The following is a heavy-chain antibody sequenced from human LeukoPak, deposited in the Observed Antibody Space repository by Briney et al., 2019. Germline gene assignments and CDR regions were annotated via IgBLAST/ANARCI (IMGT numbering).Heavy chain of an antibody. CDR1: GLAFSASY. D-gene: IGHD6-13*01. J-gene: IGHJ4*02. V-gene: IGHV3-30*02. CDR3: ATVHISSWAYFDY. CDR2: IRYDGSIK. Sequence: PGGSLRLSCVASGLAFSASYMHWVRQAPGKALEWVSVIRYDGSIKYYADSVKGRFTISRGNSKNTLYLQMRSLRAEDTAVYYCATVHISSWAYFDYWGQGTLVTVSS.